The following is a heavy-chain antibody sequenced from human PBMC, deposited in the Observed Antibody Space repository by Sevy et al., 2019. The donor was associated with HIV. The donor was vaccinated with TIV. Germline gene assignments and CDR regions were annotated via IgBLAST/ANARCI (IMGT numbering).Heavy chain of an antibody. CDR1: GFTFTSYG. Sequence: GGSLRLSSAASGFTFTSYGMHWVRQAPGKGLEWVAVISYDGSNKYYADSVKGRFTISRDKSKNTLYLQMNSLRAEDTAVYYCAKAPRGYSYASFFDYWGQGTLVTVSS. CDR2: ISYDGSNK. CDR3: AKAPRGYSYASFFDY. V-gene: IGHV3-30*18. J-gene: IGHJ4*02. D-gene: IGHD5-18*01.